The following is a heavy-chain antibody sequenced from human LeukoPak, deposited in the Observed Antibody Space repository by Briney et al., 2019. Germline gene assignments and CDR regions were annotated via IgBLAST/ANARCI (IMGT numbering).Heavy chain of an antibody. D-gene: IGHD2-2*01. Sequence: SETLSLTCTVSGGSISSYYWSWIRQPAGKGPEWIGRIYTSGSTNYNPSLKSRVTMSVDTSKNQFSLKLSSVTAADTAVYYCARELSSTSANWFDPWGQGTLVTVSS. CDR1: GGSISSYY. V-gene: IGHV4-4*07. CDR2: IYTSGST. CDR3: ARELSSTSANWFDP. J-gene: IGHJ5*02.